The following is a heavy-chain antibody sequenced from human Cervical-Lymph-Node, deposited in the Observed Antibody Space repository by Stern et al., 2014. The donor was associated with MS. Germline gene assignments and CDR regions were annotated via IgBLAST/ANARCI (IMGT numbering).Heavy chain of an antibody. J-gene: IGHJ4*02. V-gene: IGHV1-46*04. CDR3: AGGHTFDF. Sequence: QMQLVQSGAEVRKPGASVKVSCKASGYTLTRYYMHWVRQAPGQGLEWMGIINPSGGSASYAAKLQDRVTMTRDTSTSTVYMELSSLRSEDTAVYYCAGGHTFDFWGQGTLVTVSS. CDR1: GYTLTRYY. CDR2: INPSGGSA.